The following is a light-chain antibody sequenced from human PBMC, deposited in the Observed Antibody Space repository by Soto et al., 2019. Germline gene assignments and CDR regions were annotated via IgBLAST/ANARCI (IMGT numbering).Light chain of an antibody. V-gene: IGLV1-40*03. J-gene: IGLJ3*02. CDR3: QSYDTSLNDWV. CDR2: GNY. CDR1: SSNTGAGYD. Sequence: QAVVTQPPSVSGAPGRRVTISCTGSSSNTGAGYDVHWYQQVPGMAPKLLIFGNYERPSGVPDRFSGSKSGASASLVISGLQTEAEADDYGQSYDTSLNDWVFGGGTKLTVL.